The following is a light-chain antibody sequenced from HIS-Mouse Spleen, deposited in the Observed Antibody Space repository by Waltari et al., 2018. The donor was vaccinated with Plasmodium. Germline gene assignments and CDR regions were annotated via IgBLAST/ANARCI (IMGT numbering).Light chain of an antibody. CDR1: RSHIGSTT. CDR3: AAWDDSLNGVV. Sequence: QSVLTQPPSASGTPGQRVTIPCSGSRSHIGSTTVHWYPQPPGTAPKLLIYSNNQRPSGVPDRFSGSKSGTSASLAISGLQSEDEADYYCAAWDDSLNGVVFGGGTKLTVL. V-gene: IGLV1-44*01. J-gene: IGLJ2*01. CDR2: SNN.